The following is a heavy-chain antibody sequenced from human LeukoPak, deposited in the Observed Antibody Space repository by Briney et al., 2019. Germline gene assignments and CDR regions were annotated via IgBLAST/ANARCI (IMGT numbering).Heavy chain of an antibody. V-gene: IGHV4-34*01. CDR3: ARLSLGATEAYYFDY. D-gene: IGHD1-26*01. CDR2: INHSGST. Sequence: SETLSLTCAVYGGSFSGYYWSWIRQPPGKGLEWIGEINHSGSTNYNPSLKSRVTISVDTSKNQFSLKLSSVTAADTAVYYCARLSLGATEAYYFDYWGRGTLVTVSS. J-gene: IGHJ4*02. CDR1: GGSFSGYY.